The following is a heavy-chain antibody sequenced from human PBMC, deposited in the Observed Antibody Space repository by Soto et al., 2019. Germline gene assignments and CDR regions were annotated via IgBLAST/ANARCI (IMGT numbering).Heavy chain of an antibody. Sequence: GASVKVSCKASGYTFTSYGISWVRQAPGQGLEWMGWISAYNGNTNYAQKLQGRVTMTTDTSTSTAYMELRSLRSDDTAVNYCARNASIENYVLAWFAPWGKETLVTVSS. CDR3: ARNASIENYVLAWFAP. J-gene: IGHJ5*02. CDR1: GYTFTSYG. V-gene: IGHV1-18*01. CDR2: ISAYNGNT. D-gene: IGHD3-16*01.